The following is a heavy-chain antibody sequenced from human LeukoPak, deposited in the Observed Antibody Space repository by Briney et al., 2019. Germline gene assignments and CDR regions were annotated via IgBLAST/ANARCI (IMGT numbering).Heavy chain of an antibody. V-gene: IGHV3-20*04. D-gene: IGHD6-13*01. CDR2: ISWNGGST. CDR1: GFTFDDYG. Sequence: PGGSLRLSGAASGFTFDDYGMSWVRQAPGKGLEWVSGISWNGGSTVYADSVKGRFTISRDNAKNSLYLQMNSLRAEDTALYYCVRFRGYSSSWYGPKAFDYWGQGTLVTVSS. CDR3: VRFRGYSSSWYGPKAFDY. J-gene: IGHJ4*02.